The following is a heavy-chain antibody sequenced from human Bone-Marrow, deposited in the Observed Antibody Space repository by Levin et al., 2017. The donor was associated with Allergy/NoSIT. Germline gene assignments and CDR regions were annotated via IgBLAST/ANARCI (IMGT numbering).Heavy chain of an antibody. CDR3: ARRSHTTSASLGY. J-gene: IGHJ4*02. CDR1: GFIVGNNY. D-gene: IGHD1-14*01. Sequence: GESLKISCAASGFIVGNNYMSWVRQAPGKGLEWVSLIYSGGDTHHADSVRGRFTISRDNSKNTLYLQMNSLRAEVTAVYYCARRSHTTSASLGYWGQGTLVTVSS. V-gene: IGHV3-53*01. CDR2: IYSGGDT.